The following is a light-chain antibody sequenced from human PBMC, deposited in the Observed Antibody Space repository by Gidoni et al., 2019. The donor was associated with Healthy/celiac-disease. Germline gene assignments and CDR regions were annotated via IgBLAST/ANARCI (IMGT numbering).Light chain of an antibody. V-gene: IGLV2-23*01. J-gene: IGLJ3*02. Sequence: QSALTQPASVSGSPGQSITISCTGTSSDVGSYNLVSWYQQHPGKAPKLMIHEGSKRPSGVSNRFSGSKSGNTTSLTISRLQAEDEADYYCCSYAGSSTSWVFGGGTKLTVL. CDR1: SSDVGSYNL. CDR2: EGS. CDR3: CSYAGSSTSWV.